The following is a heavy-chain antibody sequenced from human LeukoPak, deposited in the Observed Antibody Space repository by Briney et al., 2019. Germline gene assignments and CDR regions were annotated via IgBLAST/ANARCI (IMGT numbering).Heavy chain of an antibody. CDR1: GYRLSDLS. V-gene: IGHV1-24*01. J-gene: IGHJ4*02. CDR3: ATDRVYRSSGRSWGFFDY. D-gene: IGHD6-19*01. Sequence: GASVKVSCKISGYRLSDLSIHWVREAPGEGLEWMGGFDSENNKMVYSQKFQGRVTMTEDTSADTAYMELTSLRSEDTVVYCATDRVYRSSGRSWGFFDYWGQGTLVIVSS. CDR2: FDSENNKM.